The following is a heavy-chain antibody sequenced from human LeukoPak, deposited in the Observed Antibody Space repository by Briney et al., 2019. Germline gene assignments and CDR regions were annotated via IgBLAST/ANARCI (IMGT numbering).Heavy chain of an antibody. CDR1: GGSISISSYY. Sequence: PSETLSLTCTVSGGSISISSYYWGWIRQPPGKGLEWIGSIYYSGSTYYNPSLKSRVTISVDTSKNQFSLKLSSVTAADTAVYYCARLRYYYDSSSYYADYWGQGTLVTVSS. D-gene: IGHD3-22*01. J-gene: IGHJ4*02. CDR3: ARLRYYYDSSSYYADY. CDR2: IYYSGST. V-gene: IGHV4-39*01.